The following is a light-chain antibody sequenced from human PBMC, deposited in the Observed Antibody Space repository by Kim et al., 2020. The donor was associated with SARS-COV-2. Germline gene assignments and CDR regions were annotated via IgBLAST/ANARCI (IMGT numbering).Light chain of an antibody. CDR3: QTWDSITVV. CDR1: KLGEKY. Sequence: VPPGQTARITFSGDKLGEKYACWYQQKPGQSPVLVIYQDTKRPSGIPERFSGSNSGNTATLTISGTQAMDEADYYCQTWDSITVVFGGGTQLTVL. CDR2: QDT. V-gene: IGLV3-1*01. J-gene: IGLJ2*01.